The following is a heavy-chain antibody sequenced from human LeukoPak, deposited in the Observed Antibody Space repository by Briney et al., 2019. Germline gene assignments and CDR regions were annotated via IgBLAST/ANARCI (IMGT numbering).Heavy chain of an antibody. CDR1: GFTFSSYS. CDR3: ARDPRIAAAGIFDY. CDR2: ISSSSSYI. D-gene: IGHD6-13*01. J-gene: IGHJ4*02. V-gene: IGHV3-21*01. Sequence: PGGSLGLSCAASGFTFSSYSMNWVRQAPGKGLEWVSPISSSSSYIYYADSVKGRFTISRDNAKNSLYLQMNSLRAEDTAVYYCARDPRIAAAGIFDYWGQGTLVTVSS.